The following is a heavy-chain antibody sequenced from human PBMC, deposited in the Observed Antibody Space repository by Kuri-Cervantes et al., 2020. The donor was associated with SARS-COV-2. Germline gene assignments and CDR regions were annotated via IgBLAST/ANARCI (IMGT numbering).Heavy chain of an antibody. CDR3: ARDGGGGKDGYNFDY. D-gene: IGHD5-24*01. V-gene: IGHV1-46*01. CDR1: GYTFTTYA. Sequence: ASVKVSCKASGYTFTTYAMIWVRQAPGQGLEWMGIINPSGGSTSYAQKFQGRVTMTRDTSTSTVYMELSSLRSEDTAVYYCARDGGGGKDGYNFDYWGQGTLVTVSS. J-gene: IGHJ4*02. CDR2: INPSGGST.